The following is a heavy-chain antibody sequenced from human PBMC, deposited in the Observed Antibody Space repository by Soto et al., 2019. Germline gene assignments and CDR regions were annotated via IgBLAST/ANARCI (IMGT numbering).Heavy chain of an antibody. D-gene: IGHD2-15*01. CDR2: MSYSGST. J-gene: IGHJ4*02. Sequence: SETLSLTCTVSGGSISSGNYYWSWIRQPPGKGLEWIGFMSYSGSTSYNASLKSRVTISVDTSKSQFSLNLSFVTAADTAVFSCPNRGPPAPGLYSLHKWGRGTLVPVSS. CDR3: PNRGPPAPGLYSLHK. CDR1: GGSISSGNYY. V-gene: IGHV4-30-4*01.